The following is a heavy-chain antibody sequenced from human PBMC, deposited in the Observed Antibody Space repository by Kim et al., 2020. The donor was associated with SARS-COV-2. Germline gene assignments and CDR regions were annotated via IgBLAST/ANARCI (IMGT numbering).Heavy chain of an antibody. V-gene: IGHV3-30*04. J-gene: IGHJ3*01. CDR1: GFTLSSYA. D-gene: IGHD6-25*01. CDR3: ARIKAAASTADAFDV. Sequence: GGSLRLSCVASGFTLSSYAMHWVRQAPGKGLEWLAIISNDGNNQYYADSVRGRFTISRDNSKNTLFLQMNSLRGDDTSTYYCARIKAAASTADAFDVWGQGTMVIVTS. CDR2: ISNDGNNQ.